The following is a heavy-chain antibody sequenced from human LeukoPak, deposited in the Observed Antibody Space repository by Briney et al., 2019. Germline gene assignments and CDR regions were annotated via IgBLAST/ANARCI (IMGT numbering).Heavy chain of an antibody. D-gene: IGHD1-26*01. CDR1: GYTFTSYF. V-gene: IGHV1-46*01. CDR3: ARGLGGSYLNAFDI. Sequence: GASVKVSCKASGYTFTSYFMHWVRQAPGQGLEWMGIINPSGGSTSYAQKFQGRVTITRNTSISTAYMELSSLRSEDTAVYHCARGLGGSYLNAFDIWGQGTMVTVSS. CDR2: INPSGGST. J-gene: IGHJ3*02.